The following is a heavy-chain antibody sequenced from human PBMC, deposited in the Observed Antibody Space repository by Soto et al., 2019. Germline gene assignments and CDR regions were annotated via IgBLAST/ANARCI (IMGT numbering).Heavy chain of an antibody. J-gene: IGHJ6*02. D-gene: IGHD1-7*01. V-gene: IGHV5-51*01. CDR2: IYPGDSDT. CDR3: AAARNYHYYYYGMDV. Sequence: GESLKISCKGSGYSSTSYWIGWVRQMHGKGLEWMGIIYPGDSDTRYSPSFQGQVTISADKSISTAYLQWSSLKASDTAMYYCAAARNYHYYYYGMDVWGQGTTVTVSS. CDR1: GYSSTSYW.